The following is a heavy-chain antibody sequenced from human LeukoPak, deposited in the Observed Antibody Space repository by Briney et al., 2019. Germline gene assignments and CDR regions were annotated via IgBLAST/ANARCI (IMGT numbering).Heavy chain of an antibody. V-gene: IGHV1-2*02. CDR3: ARDRPPYYYYGMDV. CDR1: GYTFTGYY. CDR2: INPNSGGT. Sequence: ASVKVSCKASGYTFTGYYVHWVRQAPGQGLEWMGWINPNSGGTNYAQKFQGRVTMTRDTSISTAYMELSRLRSDDTAVYYCARDRPPYYYYGMDVWGQGTTVTVSS. J-gene: IGHJ6*02.